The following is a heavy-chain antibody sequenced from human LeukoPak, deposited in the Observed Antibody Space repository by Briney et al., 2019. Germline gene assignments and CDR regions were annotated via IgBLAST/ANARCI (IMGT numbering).Heavy chain of an antibody. J-gene: IGHJ4*02. CDR3: ARTAYPHSGSQFDY. D-gene: IGHD3-22*01. CDR1: GGSISSSSYY. V-gene: IGHV4-61*01. CDR2: IYYSGST. Sequence: SETLSLTCTVSGGSISSSSYYWSWIRQPPGKGLEWIGYIYYSGSTNYNPSLKSRVTISVDTSKNQFSLKLSSVTAADTAVYYCARTAYPHSGSQFDYWGQGTLVTVSS.